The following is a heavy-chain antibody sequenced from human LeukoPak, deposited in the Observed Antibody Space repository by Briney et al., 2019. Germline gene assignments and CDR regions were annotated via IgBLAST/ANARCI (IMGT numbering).Heavy chain of an antibody. D-gene: IGHD3-3*01. J-gene: IGHJ6*02. CDR1: GFTFSSYW. Sequence: GGSLRLSCAASGFTFSSYWMSWVRQAPGKGLEWVANIKQDGSEKYYVDSVKGRFTISRDNAKNSLYLQMNSLRAEDTAVYYCSRDLYCEFWTGYYQYYYGMDVWGHWTKVNV. CDR3: SRDLYCEFWTGYYQYYYGMDV. CDR2: IKQDGSEK. V-gene: IGHV3-7*01.